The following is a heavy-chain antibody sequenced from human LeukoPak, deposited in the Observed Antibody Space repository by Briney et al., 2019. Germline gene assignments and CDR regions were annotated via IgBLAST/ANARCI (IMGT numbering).Heavy chain of an antibody. Sequence: SETLSLTCTVSGGSVSSYYWSWIRQPPGKGLEWIGYIYYSGSTNYNPPLKSRVTISVDTSKNQFSLMLSSVTAADTAVYCCARGYDSSAYYPFNYWGQGTLVTVSS. J-gene: IGHJ4*02. V-gene: IGHV4-59*02. CDR2: IYYSGST. D-gene: IGHD3-22*01. CDR1: GGSVSSYY. CDR3: ARGYDSSAYYPFNY.